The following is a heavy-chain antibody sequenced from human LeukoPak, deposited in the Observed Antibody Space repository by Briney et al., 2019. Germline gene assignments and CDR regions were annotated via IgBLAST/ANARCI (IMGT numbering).Heavy chain of an antibody. CDR1: GFTFSSSG. Sequence: EGSLRLSCAASGFTFSSSGMHWVRQAPGKGLEWVAVISYDGSTKCYADSVKGRFTISRDNSKNTLYLQMNSLRAEDTAVYYCAKYDFWSGYGIDVWGQGTTVTVSS. J-gene: IGHJ6*02. D-gene: IGHD3-3*01. CDR3: AKYDFWSGYGIDV. CDR2: ISYDGSTK. V-gene: IGHV3-30*18.